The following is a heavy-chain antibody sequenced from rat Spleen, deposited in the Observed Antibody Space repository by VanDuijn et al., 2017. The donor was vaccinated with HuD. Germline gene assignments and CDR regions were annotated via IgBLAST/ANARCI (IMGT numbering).Heavy chain of an antibody. Sequence: EVQLVESGGGLVQPGRSLKVYCAASGFTFSNYDMAWVRQAPTKGLEWVATISYDGSSTYYRDSVKGRFTISRDNAKSTLYLQMDSLRSEDTATYYCARRHYGYTDYFDYWGQGVMVTVSS. CDR2: ISYDGSST. CDR3: ARRHYGYTDYFDY. V-gene: IGHV5-7*01. CDR1: GFTFSNYD. D-gene: IGHD1-6*01. J-gene: IGHJ2*01.